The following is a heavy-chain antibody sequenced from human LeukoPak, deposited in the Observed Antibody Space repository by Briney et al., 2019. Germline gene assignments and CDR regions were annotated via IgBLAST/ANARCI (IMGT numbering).Heavy chain of an antibody. J-gene: IGHJ4*02. Sequence: PGRCLRLSRAASGFTFSDYYMSSIRQAPGDGREWVSYISTTSSFTKYADSVKGRFTTSRDNAKNSLYLQMNSLRAEDTAVYYCARNTGTYDYWGQGTLVTVSS. CDR1: GFTFSDYY. CDR3: ARNTGTYDY. V-gene: IGHV3-11*06. CDR2: ISTTSSFT. D-gene: IGHD1-14*01.